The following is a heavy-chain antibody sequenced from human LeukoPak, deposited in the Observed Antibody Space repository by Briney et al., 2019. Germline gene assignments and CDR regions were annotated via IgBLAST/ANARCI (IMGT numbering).Heavy chain of an antibody. Sequence: ASVKVSCKASGYTFTGYYMHWVRQAPGQGLEWMGWINPNSGGTNYAQKFQGRVTMTRDSSISTAYMELSRLRSDDTAMYYCARDSISAPGPLDYWGQGTLVTVS. CDR2: INPNSGGT. CDR1: GYTFTGYY. J-gene: IGHJ4*02. D-gene: IGHD6-13*01. CDR3: ARDSISAPGPLDY. V-gene: IGHV1-2*02.